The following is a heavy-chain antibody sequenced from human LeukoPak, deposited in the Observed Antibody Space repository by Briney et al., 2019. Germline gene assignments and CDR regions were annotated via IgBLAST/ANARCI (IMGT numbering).Heavy chain of an antibody. D-gene: IGHD5-12*01. CDR3: ARRRDIVATIPLPSGVYYYYYMDV. CDR2: IYYSGST. J-gene: IGHJ6*03. V-gene: IGHV4-59*01. CDR1: GGSISSYY. Sequence: SETLSLTCTVSGGSISSYYWSWIRQPPGKGLEWIGYIYYSGSTNYNPSLKSRVTISVDTSKNQFSLKLSSVTAADTAVYYCARRRDIVATIPLPSGVYYYYYMDVWGKGTTVTVSS.